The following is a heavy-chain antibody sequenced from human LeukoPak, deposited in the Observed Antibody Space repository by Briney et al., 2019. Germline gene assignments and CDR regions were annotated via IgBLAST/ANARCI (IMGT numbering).Heavy chain of an antibody. Sequence: SETLSLTCTVSGGSISSSSYYWSWIRQPPGKGLEWIGYIYYSGSTNYNPSLKSRVTISVDTSKNQFSLKLSSVTAADTAVYYCARSPTMVRGVIGDWGQGTLVTVSS. J-gene: IGHJ4*02. D-gene: IGHD3-10*01. V-gene: IGHV4-61*01. CDR3: ARSPTMVRGVIGD. CDR1: GGSISSSSYY. CDR2: IYYSGST.